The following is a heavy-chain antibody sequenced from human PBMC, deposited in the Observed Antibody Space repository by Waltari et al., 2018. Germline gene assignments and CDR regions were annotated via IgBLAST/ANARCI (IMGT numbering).Heavy chain of an antibody. CDR1: GGSISSNHW. CDR3: ARDRNEEALYHYNYGMDV. V-gene: IGHV4-4*02. Sequence: QVQLQESGPGLVEPSGTLSLTCAVSGGSISSNHWWSWVRQPPGRGLEWIGEIYQNGNNNDNPSLKRRVTMSLDKPKNQVSLKLGSVTAANTAVYHCARDRNEEALYHYNYGMDVWGQGTTVTVSS. J-gene: IGHJ6*02. CDR2: IYQNGNN. D-gene: IGHD1-1*01.